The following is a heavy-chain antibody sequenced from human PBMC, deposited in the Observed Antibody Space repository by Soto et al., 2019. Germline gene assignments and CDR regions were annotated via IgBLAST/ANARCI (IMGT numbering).Heavy chain of an antibody. Sequence: QVQLQESGPGLVKPSQTLSLTCTVSGGSISSGDYYWSWIRQPPVKGLEWIGYIHYSGSTYYNPSLKSRVTISVDTSKNQFSLKLSSVTAADTAVYYCAIVGGFGATTIDYWGQGTPVTVSS. J-gene: IGHJ4*02. V-gene: IGHV4-30-4*01. D-gene: IGHD3-10*01. CDR1: GGSISSGDYY. CDR3: AIVGGFGATTIDY. CDR2: IHYSGST.